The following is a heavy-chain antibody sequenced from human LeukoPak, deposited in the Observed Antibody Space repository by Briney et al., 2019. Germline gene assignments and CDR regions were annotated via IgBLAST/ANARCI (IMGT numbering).Heavy chain of an antibody. CDR3: ANWGLRYDYVWRYYFDY. Sequence: GGSLRLSCAASGFTFSSYWMHWVRQAPGEGLGWVSRINSDGSSTSYADSVEGRFTIYSDNANNPLYLQMTSLTAEDPDVYYCANWGLRYDYVWRYYFDYWGQGPLVSVSS. D-gene: IGHD3-16*01. CDR1: GFTFSSYW. CDR2: INSDGSST. V-gene: IGHV3-74*01. J-gene: IGHJ4*02.